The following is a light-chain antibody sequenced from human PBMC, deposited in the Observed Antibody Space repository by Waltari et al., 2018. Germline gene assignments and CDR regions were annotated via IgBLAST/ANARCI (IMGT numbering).Light chain of an antibody. CDR3: QSYDGRLSGSV. CDR1: SSNIEAGYD. Sequence: QSVLTQPPSVSGAPGQRVTISCTGRSSNIEAGYDLYWYQQLPGTSPKLLIYGNSNRPSGVPDRFSASKSGTSASLAISGLQAEDEADDYCQSYDGRLSGSVFGTGTKVTVL. J-gene: IGLJ1*01. CDR2: GNS. V-gene: IGLV1-40*01.